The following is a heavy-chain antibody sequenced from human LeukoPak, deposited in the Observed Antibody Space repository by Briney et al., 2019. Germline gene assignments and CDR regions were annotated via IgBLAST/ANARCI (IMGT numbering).Heavy chain of an antibody. V-gene: IGHV3-23*01. J-gene: IGHJ4*02. Sequence: GGSLRLSCAASGFTFSSYAMSWVRQAPGKGLEWVSAISGSGGSTYYADSVKGRFTIPRDNSKNTLYLQMNSLRAEDTAVYYCAKGYFVDTAMVSCYFDYWGQGTLVTVSS. CDR2: ISGSGGST. CDR3: AKGYFVDTAMVSCYFDY. CDR1: GFTFSSYA. D-gene: IGHD5-18*01.